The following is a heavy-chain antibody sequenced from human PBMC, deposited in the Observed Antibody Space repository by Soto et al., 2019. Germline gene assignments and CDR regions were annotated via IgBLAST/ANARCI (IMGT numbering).Heavy chain of an antibody. CDR1: GFTFSSYA. V-gene: IGHV3-30-3*01. Sequence: AGWSLRLSCAASGFTFSSYAMHWVRQAPGKGLEWVAVISYDGSNKYYADSVKGRFTISRDNSKNTLYLQMNSLRAEDTAVYYCAREALGFDAFDIWGQGTMVTVSS. CDR3: AREALGFDAFDI. J-gene: IGHJ3*02. D-gene: IGHD2-2*03. CDR2: ISYDGSNK.